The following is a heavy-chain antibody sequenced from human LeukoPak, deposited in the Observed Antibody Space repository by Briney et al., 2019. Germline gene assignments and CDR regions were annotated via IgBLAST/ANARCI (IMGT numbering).Heavy chain of an antibody. V-gene: IGHV1-69*05. CDR2: IIPIFGTA. CDR1: GGTFSSYA. CDR3: ARQDTAMVSGDFDY. Sequence: SVKVSCKASGGTFSSYAISWVRQAPGQGLGWMGRIIPIFGTANYAQKFQGRVTITTDESTSTAYMELSSLRSEDTAVYYCARQDTAMVSGDFDYWGQGTLVTVSS. J-gene: IGHJ4*02. D-gene: IGHD5-18*01.